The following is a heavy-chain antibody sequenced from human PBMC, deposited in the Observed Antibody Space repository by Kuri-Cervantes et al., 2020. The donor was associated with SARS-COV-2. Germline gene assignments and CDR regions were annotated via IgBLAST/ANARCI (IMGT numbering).Heavy chain of an antibody. CDR2: IIPIFGTA. CDR3: ARDRGEQWLVSHYYYYCMDV. D-gene: IGHD6-19*01. J-gene: IGHJ6*02. Sequence: SVKVSCKASGGTFSSYAISWVRQAPGQGLEWMGGIIPIFGTANYAQKFQGRVTITADKSTSTAYMELSSLRSEDTAVYYCARDRGEQWLVSHYYYYCMDVWGQGTTVTFSS. CDR1: GGTFSSYA. V-gene: IGHV1-69*06.